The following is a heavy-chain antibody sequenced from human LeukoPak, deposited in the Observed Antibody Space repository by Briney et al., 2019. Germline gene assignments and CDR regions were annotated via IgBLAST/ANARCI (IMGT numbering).Heavy chain of an antibody. Sequence: SETPSLTCTVSGGSISSYYWSWIRQPPGKGLEWIGYIYYSGSTNYNPSLKSRVTISVDTSKNQFSLKLSSVTAAGTAVYYCARERGYSSSWYPYYWGQGTLVTVSS. J-gene: IGHJ4*02. D-gene: IGHD6-13*01. CDR1: GGSISSYY. CDR3: ARERGYSSSWYPYY. CDR2: IYYSGST. V-gene: IGHV4-59*01.